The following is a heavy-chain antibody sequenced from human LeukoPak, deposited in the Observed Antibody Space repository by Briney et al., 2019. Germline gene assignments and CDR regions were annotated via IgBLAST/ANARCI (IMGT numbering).Heavy chain of an antibody. Sequence: GASVKVSCKASGYTFTSYGISWVRQAPGQGLEWMGWISAYNGNTNYAQKLQGRVTMTTDTSTSTAYMELRSLRSDDTAVYYCASAYRGGAAAGWRADAFDIWGQGTMVTVSS. J-gene: IGHJ3*02. CDR3: ASAYRGGAAAGWRADAFDI. V-gene: IGHV1-18*01. D-gene: IGHD6-13*01. CDR1: GYTFTSYG. CDR2: ISAYNGNT.